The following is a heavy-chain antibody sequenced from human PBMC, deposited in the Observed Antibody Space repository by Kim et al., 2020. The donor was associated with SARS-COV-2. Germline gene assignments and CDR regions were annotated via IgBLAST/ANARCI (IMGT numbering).Heavy chain of an antibody. Sequence: GGSLRLSCVASGFSFSRHEMNWVRQAPGKGLEWVSYISSSGSNIKYADSVKGRFTISRDNAKSSLYLQMNSLRAEDTAVYYCAKGEITIFGLVMMCHSYNTDVWGKGSTVTVPS. J-gene: IGHJ6*03. D-gene: IGHD3-3*01. CDR1: GFSFSRHE. V-gene: IGHV3-48*03. CDR2: ISSSGSNI. CDR3: AKGEITIFGLVMMCHSYNTDV.